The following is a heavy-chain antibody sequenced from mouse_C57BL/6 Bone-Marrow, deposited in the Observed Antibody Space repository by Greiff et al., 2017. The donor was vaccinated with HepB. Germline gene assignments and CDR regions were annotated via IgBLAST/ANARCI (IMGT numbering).Heavy chain of an antibody. Sequence: QVQLQQSGAELARPGASVKLSCQASGYTFTSYGISWVKQRTGQGLEWIGEIYPRSGNTYYNEKFKGKATLTAYKSSSTAYMELRSLTSVDSAVYFCARSGRHGGSSFAYWGQGTLVTVSA. D-gene: IGHD1-1*02. V-gene: IGHV1-81*01. CDR1: GYTFTSYG. CDR3: ARSGRHGGSSFAY. CDR2: IYPRSGNT. J-gene: IGHJ3*01.